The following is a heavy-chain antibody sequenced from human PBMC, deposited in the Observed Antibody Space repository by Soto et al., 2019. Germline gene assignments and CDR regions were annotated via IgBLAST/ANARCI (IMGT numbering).Heavy chain of an antibody. D-gene: IGHD6-13*01. Sequence: PSETLSLTCTVSGDSVSSSNYYWGWIRQPPGKGLEWIGSVYYSGSTYYNPSLKSRVTISVDTSKNRFSLKLSSVTAADTAVYYCARHSRYSSSWAGNKGDYYGMDVWGQGTTVTVSS. CDR1: GDSVSSSNYY. J-gene: IGHJ6*02. CDR2: VYYSGST. V-gene: IGHV4-39*01. CDR3: ARHSRYSSSWAGNKGDYYGMDV.